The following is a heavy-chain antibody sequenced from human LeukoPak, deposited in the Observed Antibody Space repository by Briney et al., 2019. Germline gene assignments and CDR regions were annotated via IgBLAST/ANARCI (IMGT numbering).Heavy chain of an antibody. J-gene: IGHJ4*02. V-gene: IGHV4-34*01. CDR2: INHSGST. Sequence: PWETLSLTCAVYGGSFSGYYWSWIRQPPGKGLEWIGEINHSGSTNYNPSLKSRVTISVDTSKNQFSLKLSSVTAADTAVYYCARVGYDFWSGYCDYWGQGTLVTVSS. CDR3: ARVGYDFWSGYCDY. CDR1: GGSFSGYY. D-gene: IGHD3-3*01.